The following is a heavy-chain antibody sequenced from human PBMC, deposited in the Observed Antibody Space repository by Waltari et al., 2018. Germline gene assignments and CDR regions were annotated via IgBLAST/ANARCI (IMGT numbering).Heavy chain of an antibody. V-gene: IGHV1-46*01. CDR2: INPSGGST. CDR1: GYTFTSYY. CDR3: ARDTDSSGFDY. D-gene: IGHD3-22*01. J-gene: IGHJ4*02. Sequence: QVQLVQSGAEVKKPGASVKVSCQASGYTFTSYYMHWVRQAPGQGLEWMGIINPSGGSTSYEQKFKGRVTMTRDTSTSTVYMELSSLRSEDTAVYYCARDTDSSGFDYWGQGTLVTVSS.